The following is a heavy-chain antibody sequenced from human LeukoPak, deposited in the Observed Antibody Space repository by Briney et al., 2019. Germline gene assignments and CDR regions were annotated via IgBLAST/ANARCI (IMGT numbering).Heavy chain of an antibody. CDR2: ISAYNGNT. CDR3: ARADYCSSTSCPPHYFDY. V-gene: IGHV1-18*01. Sequence: ASVNVSCKASGYTFTSYGISWVRQAPGQGLEWMGWISAYNGNTNYAQKLQGRVTMTTDTSTSTAYMELRSLRSDDTAVYYCARADYCSSTSCPPHYFDYWGQGTLVTVSS. D-gene: IGHD2-2*01. CDR1: GYTFTSYG. J-gene: IGHJ4*02.